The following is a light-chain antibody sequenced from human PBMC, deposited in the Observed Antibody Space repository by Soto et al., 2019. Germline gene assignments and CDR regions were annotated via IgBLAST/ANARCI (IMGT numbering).Light chain of an antibody. V-gene: IGKV3-11*01. Sequence: EIVLTQSPATLSLSPGERATLSCRASQSVSSYLAWYQQKPGQAPRLLIYDASNRATGIPARFSGSGSGTVFTLTISSLEPEDFAVYYCQQRSNWQTFGQGSKVEIK. CDR1: QSVSSY. CDR2: DAS. J-gene: IGKJ1*01. CDR3: QQRSNWQT.